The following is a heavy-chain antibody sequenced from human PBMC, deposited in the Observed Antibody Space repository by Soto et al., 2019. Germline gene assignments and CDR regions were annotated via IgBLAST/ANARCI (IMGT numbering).Heavy chain of an antibody. CDR1: GGSISSNNW. CDR2: IYHSGTT. V-gene: IGHV4-4*02. Sequence: QVQLQESGPGVVKPLGTLALTCTVSGGSISSNNWWMWVRQSPERGLEWIGEIYHSGTTNYNPSFNSRFTMSVNKSNNQFSLMLTSVTADDTAIYYCAREGGAGTYMGFDYWGQGTLVTVSS. D-gene: IGHD6-19*01. J-gene: IGHJ4*02. CDR3: AREGGAGTYMGFDY.